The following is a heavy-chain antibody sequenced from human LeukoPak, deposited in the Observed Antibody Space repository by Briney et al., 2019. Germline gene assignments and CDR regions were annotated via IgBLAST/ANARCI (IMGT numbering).Heavy chain of an antibody. Sequence: PRASVKVSCKASGYTFTNYYIHWVRQAPGQGLEWMGVIKPGGDSTSSARIFQGRVYMTSDTSTSTVYMELSGLRSDDTAVYYCARVRDGYNDAYDVWGQGTMVTVPS. D-gene: IGHD5-24*01. CDR1: GYTFTNYY. J-gene: IGHJ3*01. CDR2: IKPGGDST. CDR3: ARVRDGYNDAYDV. V-gene: IGHV1-46*01.